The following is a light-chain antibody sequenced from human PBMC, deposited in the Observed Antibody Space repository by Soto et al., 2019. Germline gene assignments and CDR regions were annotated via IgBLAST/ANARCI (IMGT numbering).Light chain of an antibody. CDR1: SSDIGSYDL. J-gene: IGLJ1*01. CDR3: CSFADFTYV. Sequence: QSVLTQPASVSGSPGQSITISCTGTSSDIGSYDLVSWYQQHPGTAPKLIIYEVTKLPSGVSTLFSGSKSGNTASLTISGLQAVDEADYYCCSFADFTYVFGTGTKVTVL. V-gene: IGLV2-23*02. CDR2: EVT.